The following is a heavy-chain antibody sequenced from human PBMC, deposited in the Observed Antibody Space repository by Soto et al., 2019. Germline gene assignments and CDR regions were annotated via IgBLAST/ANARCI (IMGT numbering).Heavy chain of an antibody. D-gene: IGHD3-9*01. Sequence: QVQLVQSGAEVKKPGSSVKVSCKASGGTFSSYTISWVRQAPGQGLEWMGRIIPILGIANYAQKFQGRVTITADKATSTAYMELSSLRSGDRAVYYCAREGKRYYAVLGGGFGCGYWGQGTLVTVSS. V-gene: IGHV1-69*08. CDR1: GGTFSSYT. J-gene: IGHJ4*02. CDR2: IIPILGIA. CDR3: AREGKRYYAVLGGGFGCGY.